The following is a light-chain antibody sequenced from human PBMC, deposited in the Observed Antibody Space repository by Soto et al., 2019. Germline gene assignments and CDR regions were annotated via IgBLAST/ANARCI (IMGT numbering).Light chain of an antibody. Sequence: QSVLTQPPSVSAAPGQTVTISCSGSSSNVQNNYVSWHQQLPGAAPKLLIYGNNKRPSGIPDRFSGSKSGATVTLGITGLQTGDAADYYCVTWDSSLSAAVFGGGTKLTVL. CDR2: GNN. V-gene: IGLV1-51*01. J-gene: IGLJ2*01. CDR1: SSNVQNNY. CDR3: VTWDSSLSAAV.